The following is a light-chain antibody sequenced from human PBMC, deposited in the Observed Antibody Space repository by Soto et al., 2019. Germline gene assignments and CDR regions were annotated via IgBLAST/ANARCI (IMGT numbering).Light chain of an antibody. CDR1: QSVSNN. V-gene: IGKV3-15*01. CDR2: SAS. Sequence: EIVMTQSPATLSVSPGERATLSCRASQSVSNNLAWYQQKPGQAPRLLMYSASTRATGIPARFSGSGSGTEFTLTISSLQSADFAVYYCQQYNNWPPWTFGQGTKVDIK. J-gene: IGKJ1*01. CDR3: QQYNNWPPWT.